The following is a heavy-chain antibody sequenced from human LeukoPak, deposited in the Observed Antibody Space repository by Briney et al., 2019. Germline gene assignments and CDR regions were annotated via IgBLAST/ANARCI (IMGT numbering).Heavy chain of an antibody. J-gene: IGHJ4*02. CDR2: ISGSGGRT. CDR3: AKGGQDFDFWRFDY. Sequence: GGSLRLSCAASGYSFSVYAMSWVRQAPGKGLEWVSSISGSGGRTYYTNSVKGRFTISRENFKNTVYLEMNNLGAEDTALYYCAKGGQDFDFWRFDYWGQGNLVIVSS. D-gene: IGHD3-3*01. V-gene: IGHV3-23*01. CDR1: GYSFSVYA.